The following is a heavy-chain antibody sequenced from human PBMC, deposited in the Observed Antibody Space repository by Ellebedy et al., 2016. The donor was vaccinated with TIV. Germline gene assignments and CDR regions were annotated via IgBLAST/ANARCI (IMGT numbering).Heavy chain of an antibody. CDR3: AREGVVGFDY. CDR2: IWYDGSNK. Sequence: LSLTCAASGFTFSSYGMHWVRQAPGKGLEWVAVIWYDGSNKYYADSVRGRFTISRDNSKNSLYLQMNSLRDEDTAVYYCAREGVVGFDYWGQGTLVAVSS. CDR1: GFTFSSYG. V-gene: IGHV3-33*01. J-gene: IGHJ4*02. D-gene: IGHD2-2*01.